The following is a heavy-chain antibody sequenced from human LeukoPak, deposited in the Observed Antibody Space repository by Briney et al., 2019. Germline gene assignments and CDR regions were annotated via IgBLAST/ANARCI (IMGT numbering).Heavy chain of an antibody. CDR2: IKQDGSEK. CDR3: ARDWYGDKYWYFDV. CDR1: GLTFSNAC. Sequence: GGSLRLSCAASGLTFSNACMSWVRQAPGKGLEWVANIKQDGSEKYYVDSVKGRFSISRDNAKNSLFLQMNSLRAEDTAVYYCARDWYGDKYWYFDVWGRGTLVTVSS. J-gene: IGHJ2*01. D-gene: IGHD4-17*01. V-gene: IGHV3-7*01.